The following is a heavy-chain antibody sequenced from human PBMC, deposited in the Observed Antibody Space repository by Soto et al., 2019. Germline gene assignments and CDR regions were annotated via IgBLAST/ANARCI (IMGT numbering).Heavy chain of an antibody. CDR3: AKLTIFGVVIDSYFDY. CDR1: GFTFSSYA. J-gene: IGHJ4*02. CDR2: ISGSGGST. V-gene: IGHV3-23*01. Sequence: AGGSLRLSCAASGFTFSSYAMSWVRQAPGKGLEWVSAISGSGGSTYYAGSVKGRFTISRDNSKNTLYLQMNSLRAEDTAVYYCAKLTIFGVVIDSYFDYWGQGTLVTVSS. D-gene: IGHD3-3*01.